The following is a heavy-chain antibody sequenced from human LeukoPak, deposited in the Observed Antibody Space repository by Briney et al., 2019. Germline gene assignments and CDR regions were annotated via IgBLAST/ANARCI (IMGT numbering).Heavy chain of an antibody. Sequence: GGSLRLSCAASGFTFSSYSMNWVRQAPGKGLEWVSSISSSSSYIYYADSVKGRFTISRDNSKNTLYLQMNSLRAEDTAVYYCAKGPAAAGDYWGQGTLVTVSS. D-gene: IGHD6-13*01. CDR1: GFTFSSYS. J-gene: IGHJ4*02. CDR3: AKGPAAAGDY. CDR2: ISSSSSYI. V-gene: IGHV3-21*01.